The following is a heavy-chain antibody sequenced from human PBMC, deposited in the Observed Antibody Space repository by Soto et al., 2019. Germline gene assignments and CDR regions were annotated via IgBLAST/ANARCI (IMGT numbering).Heavy chain of an antibody. V-gene: IGHV3-53*01. D-gene: IGHD3-22*01. J-gene: IGHJ4*02. Sequence: LRLSCAASGFTVSSNYMSWVRQAPGKGLEWVSVIYSGGSTYYADSVKGRFTISRDNSKNTLYLQMNSLRAEDTAVYYCARAGHYYDSSGSFDYWGQGTLVTVSS. CDR2: IYSGGST. CDR1: GFTVSSNY. CDR3: ARAGHYYDSSGSFDY.